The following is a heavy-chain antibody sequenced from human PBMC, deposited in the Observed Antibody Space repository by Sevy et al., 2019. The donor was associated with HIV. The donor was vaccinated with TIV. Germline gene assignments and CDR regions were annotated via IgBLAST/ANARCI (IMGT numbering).Heavy chain of an antibody. CDR2: TRYDGSTK. CDR1: GFTFNVYG. Sequence: GGSLRLSCAASGFTFNVYGMHWVRQAPGKGLQRVAFTRYDGSTKYYGDSVKGRFTISRDNSKNTLYLQMNSLRVEDTAMYYCAKDLTERYSTSSGDFDYWCQGSLVTVSS. CDR3: AKDLTERYSTSSGDFDY. V-gene: IGHV3-30*02. D-gene: IGHD6-6*01. J-gene: IGHJ4*02.